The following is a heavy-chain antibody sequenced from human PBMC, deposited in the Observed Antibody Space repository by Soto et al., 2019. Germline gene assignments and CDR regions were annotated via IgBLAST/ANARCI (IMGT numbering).Heavy chain of an antibody. J-gene: IGHJ6*02. CDR1: GFTFSSYG. D-gene: IGHD3-3*01. CDR2: IWYDGSNK. CDR3: ARDRVTIFGVVIYGMDV. Sequence: GGSLRLSCAASGFTFSSYGMHWVRQAPGKGLEWVAVIWYDGSNKYYADSVKGRFTISRGNSKNTLYLQMNSLRAEDTAVYYCARDRVTIFGVVIYGMDVWGQGTTVTVSS. V-gene: IGHV3-33*01.